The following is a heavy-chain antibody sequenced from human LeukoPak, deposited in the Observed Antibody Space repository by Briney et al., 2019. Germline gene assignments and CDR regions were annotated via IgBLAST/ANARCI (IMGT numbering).Heavy chain of an antibody. D-gene: IGHD1-20*01. CDR1: GGPISSSSYY. Sequence: SETLSLTCTVSGGPISSSSYYWAWIRQPPVKGLEWVGYISYSGSTYYNPSLKSRVTISVDTSKDHFSLKLNSVTAADTAVYYCARALYNWNSFDYWGQGTLVTVSS. V-gene: IGHV4-39*02. CDR3: ARALYNWNSFDY. J-gene: IGHJ4*02. CDR2: ISYSGST.